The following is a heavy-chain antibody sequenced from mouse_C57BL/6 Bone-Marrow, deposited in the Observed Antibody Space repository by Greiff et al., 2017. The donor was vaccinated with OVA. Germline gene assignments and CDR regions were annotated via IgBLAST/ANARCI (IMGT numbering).Heavy chain of an antibody. CDR1: GFTFSSYG. V-gene: IGHV5-6*01. CDR2: ISSGGSYT. CDR3: ASLITTVVATPNWYFDV. J-gene: IGHJ1*03. Sequence: EVKVVESGGDLVKPGGSLKLSCAASGFTFSSYGMSWVRQTPDKRLGWVATISSGGSYTSYPDSVKGRFTISRDNAKNTLYLQMSSLKSEDTAMYYCASLITTVVATPNWYFDVWGTGTTVTVSS. D-gene: IGHD1-1*01.